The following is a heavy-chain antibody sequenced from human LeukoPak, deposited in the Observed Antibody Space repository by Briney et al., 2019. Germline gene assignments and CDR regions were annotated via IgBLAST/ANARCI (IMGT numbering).Heavy chain of an antibody. CDR3: ARGPNKSDGGNSGSAWFDP. CDR2: MNPNSGNT. D-gene: IGHD4-23*01. V-gene: IGHV1-8*01. J-gene: IGHJ5*02. CDR1: GYTFTTYD. Sequence: ASVKLSCKASGYTFTTYDINWVRQATGQGLEWMGWMNPNSGNTGYAQKFQGRVTMTRNTSISTAYMELSSLRSEDTAVYYCARGPNKSDGGNSGSAWFDPWGQGTLVTVSS.